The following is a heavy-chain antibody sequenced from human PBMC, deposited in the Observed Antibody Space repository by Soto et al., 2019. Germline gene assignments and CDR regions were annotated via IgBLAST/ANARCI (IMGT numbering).Heavy chain of an antibody. V-gene: IGHV4-39*01. CDR3: ARYDYYYFDY. CDR2: IYYSGST. CDR1: GGSISSSSYY. J-gene: IGHJ4*02. D-gene: IGHD3-10*01. Sequence: SETLSLTCTVSGGSISSSSYYWGWIRQPPGKGLEWIGSIYYSGSTYYNPSLKSRVTISVDTSKNQFSLKLSSVTAADTAVYYCARYDYYYFDYWGQGTLVTVSS.